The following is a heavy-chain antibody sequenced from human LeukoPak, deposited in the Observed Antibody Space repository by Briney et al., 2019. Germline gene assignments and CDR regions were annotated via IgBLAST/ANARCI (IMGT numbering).Heavy chain of an antibody. J-gene: IGHJ4*02. Sequence: GGSLRLSCAASGFTFSSYWMYWVRQAPGKGLVWVSYIKSDGRSTSYADSVKGRFTISRDSAKNTLYLQMNSLRAEDTAVYYCARDRGYTQDYWGQGTLVTVSS. CDR2: IKSDGRST. D-gene: IGHD5-12*01. CDR3: ARDRGYTQDY. CDR1: GFTFSSYW. V-gene: IGHV3-74*01.